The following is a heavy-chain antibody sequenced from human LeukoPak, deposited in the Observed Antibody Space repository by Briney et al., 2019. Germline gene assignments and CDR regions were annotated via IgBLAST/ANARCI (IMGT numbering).Heavy chain of an antibody. V-gene: IGHV4-59*11. Sequence: SETLSLTCTVSGGSISSHYWSWIRQPPGKGLEWIAYLFDGVNTKDNPSLQSRLTLSADTSKNQFSLRLSSVTAADTAVYYCATIKRGSIFGYFDFWGQGIKVTVSS. J-gene: IGHJ4*02. CDR2: LFDGVNT. D-gene: IGHD5-18*01. CDR1: GGSISSHY. CDR3: ATIKRGSIFGYFDF.